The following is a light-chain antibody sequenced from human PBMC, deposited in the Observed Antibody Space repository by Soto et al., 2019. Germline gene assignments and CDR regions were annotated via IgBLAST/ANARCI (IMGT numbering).Light chain of an antibody. CDR3: QQYDILPIT. J-gene: IGKJ5*01. CDR2: DAS. Sequence: IEMTQSPASLSASVGDRVTIPFQASQDISNYLNWYQHKPGKAPKLLIFDASNSEAGVPSRFSGSGSGTDFTFTISNLQPEDFATYYCQQYDILPITFGQGTRLEI. CDR1: QDISNY. V-gene: IGKV1-33*01.